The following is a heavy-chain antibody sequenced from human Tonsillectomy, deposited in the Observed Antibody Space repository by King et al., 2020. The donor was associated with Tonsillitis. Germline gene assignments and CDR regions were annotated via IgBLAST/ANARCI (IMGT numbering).Heavy chain of an antibody. CDR2: IIPIFGTE. CDR3: SALLSVVVTGNTTDFGY. V-gene: IGHV1-69*01. Sequence: QLVQSGAEVMQPGSSVKVSCKASGGTFSSHAINWVRQAPGQGLDWMGGIIPIFGTENYAQKFQGRVSITADESTNTVYMELSSLRSEDTAVYYCSALLSVVVTGNTTDFGYWGQGTLVTVSS. J-gene: IGHJ4*02. CDR1: GGTFSSHA. D-gene: IGHD2-21*02.